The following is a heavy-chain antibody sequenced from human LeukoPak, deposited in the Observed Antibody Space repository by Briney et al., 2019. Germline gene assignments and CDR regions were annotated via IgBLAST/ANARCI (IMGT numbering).Heavy chain of an antibody. CDR1: GGSISSYY. D-gene: IGHD3-22*01. CDR3: ARDSSGYYYEYAFDI. CDR2: IYYSGST. Sequence: KSSETLSLTCTVSGGSISSYYWSWIRQPPGKGLEWIGYIYYSGSTNYNPSLKSRVTISVDTSKNQFSLKLSSVTAADTAVYYCARDSSGYYYEYAFDIWGQGTMVTVSS. J-gene: IGHJ3*02. V-gene: IGHV4-59*01.